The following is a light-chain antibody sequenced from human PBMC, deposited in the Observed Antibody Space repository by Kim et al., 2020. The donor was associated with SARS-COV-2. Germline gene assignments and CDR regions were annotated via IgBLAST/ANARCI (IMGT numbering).Light chain of an antibody. CDR3: AAWDDSLSGVN. Sequence: GQGVTVSGSGGDSNIGSNSVYWYKQLPGTAPKLLIFTDHQRPSGVPDRFSGSKSGTSAALAISGLQAQDEADYFCAAWDDSLSGVNFGGGTQLTVL. CDR1: DSNIGSNS. J-gene: IGLJ2*01. V-gene: IGLV1-44*01. CDR2: TDH.